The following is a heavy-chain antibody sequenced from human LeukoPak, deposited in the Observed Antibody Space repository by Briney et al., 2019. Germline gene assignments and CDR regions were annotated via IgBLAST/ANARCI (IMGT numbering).Heavy chain of an antibody. D-gene: IGHD5-18*01. J-gene: IGHJ5*02. CDR2: IYHSGST. V-gene: IGHV4-38-2*02. Sequence: SETLSLTCTVSGYSISSGYYWGWIRQPPGKGLEWIGNIYHSGSTYYNPSLKSRVTISVDTSKNQFSLKLSSVTAADTAVYYCARVRTVDTAMVTFNWFDPWGQGTLATVSS. CDR1: GYSISSGYY. CDR3: ARVRTVDTAMVTFNWFDP.